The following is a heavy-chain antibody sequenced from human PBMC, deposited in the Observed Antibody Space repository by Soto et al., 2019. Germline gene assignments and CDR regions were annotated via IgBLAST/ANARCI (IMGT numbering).Heavy chain of an antibody. CDR2: MCHSGST. Sequence: QLQLQESGSGLVKPSQTLSLTCAVSGGSISSGGYSWSWIRQPPGKGLEWIGYMCHSGSTYYNPSPXSXFTISIDRSKHQFSLKLSSVTAADTAVHYCARVPDYWGQGILVTVSS. CDR3: ARVPDY. V-gene: IGHV4-30-2*01. D-gene: IGHD2-2*01. J-gene: IGHJ4*02. CDR1: GGSISSGGYS.